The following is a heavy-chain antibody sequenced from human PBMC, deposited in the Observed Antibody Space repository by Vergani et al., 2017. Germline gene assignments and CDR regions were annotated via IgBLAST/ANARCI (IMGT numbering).Heavy chain of an antibody. CDR1: GGSISSSSYY. Sequence: QLQLQESGPGLVKPSETLSLTCTVSGGSISSSSYYWGWIRQPPGKGLEWIGSIYYSGSTYYNPSLKSRVTISVDTSKNQFSLKLTSVTAADTAVYYCARDSPNSSGYYGLFDWGQGTLVTVSS. J-gene: IGHJ4*02. V-gene: IGHV4-39*07. CDR3: ARDSPNSSGYYGLFD. CDR2: IYYSGST. D-gene: IGHD3-22*01.